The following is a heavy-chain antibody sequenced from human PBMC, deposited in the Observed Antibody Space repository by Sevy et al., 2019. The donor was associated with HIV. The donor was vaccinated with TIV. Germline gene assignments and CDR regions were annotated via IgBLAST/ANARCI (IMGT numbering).Heavy chain of an antibody. V-gene: IGHV3-48*04. CDR3: ARCRVVAADYYFDY. CDR1: GFTFSNST. D-gene: IGHD1-26*01. J-gene: IGHJ4*02. CDR2: ISGRRSTK. Sequence: GGSLRLSCAASGFTFSNSTMTWIRQAPGKGLEWISYISGRRSTKNYADSVKGRFTISRDNAKNSLYLQMNSLRAEDAAVYYCARCRVVAADYYFDYWGRGTLVTVSS.